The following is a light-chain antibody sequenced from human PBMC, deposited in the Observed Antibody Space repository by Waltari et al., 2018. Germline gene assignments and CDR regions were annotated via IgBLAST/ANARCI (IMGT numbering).Light chain of an antibody. CDR1: QSISSY. J-gene: IGKJ2*01. CDR3: QQSYSTPPYT. V-gene: IGKV1-39*01. Sequence: DIQMTQSPSSPSASVGDSVTITCRASQSISSYLTWYQQKPGKAPKLLIYAASSLQSGVPSRFSGSGSGTDFTLTISSLQPEDFATYYCQQSYSTPPYTFGQGTKLEIK. CDR2: AAS.